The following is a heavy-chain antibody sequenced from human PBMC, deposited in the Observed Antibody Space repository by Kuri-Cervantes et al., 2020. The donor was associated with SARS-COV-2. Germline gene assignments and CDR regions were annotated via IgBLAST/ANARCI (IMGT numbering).Heavy chain of an antibody. CDR3: ARGQWELLYMDV. J-gene: IGHJ6*03. CDR2: IIPLFGTT. D-gene: IGHD1-26*01. CDR1: GGTFSSYA. Sequence: SVKVSCKASGGTFSSYAVTWVRQAPGRGLEWMGRIIPLFGTTIYAEKFRGRVTLTADKSTNTAYMELSSLRSEDTAVYYYARGQWELLYMDVWGKGTTVTVSS. V-gene: IGHV1-69*06.